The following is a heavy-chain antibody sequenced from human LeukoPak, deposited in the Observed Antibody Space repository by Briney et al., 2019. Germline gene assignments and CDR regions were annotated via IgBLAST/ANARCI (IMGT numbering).Heavy chain of an antibody. V-gene: IGHV3-30-3*01. D-gene: IGHD4-23*01. CDR2: ISYDGTNK. J-gene: IGHJ4*02. CDR3: SKEYRSCGNSKPPDFFDH. CDR1: GFTFSHYA. Sequence: GGSLRLSCAASGFTFSHYAMHWVRQAPGKGLEWVALISYDGTNKYYADSVKGRFTISRDNSKNTLNLQMNSLRGGDTAVYYGSKEYRSCGNSKPPDFFDHWGPGNLVT.